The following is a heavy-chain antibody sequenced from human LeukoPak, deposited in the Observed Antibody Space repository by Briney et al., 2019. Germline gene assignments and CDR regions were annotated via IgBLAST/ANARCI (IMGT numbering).Heavy chain of an antibody. CDR1: GFTFSSYG. D-gene: IGHD3-22*01. CDR2: IRYDGSNK. Sequence: PGGSLRLSCAASGFTFSSYGMHWVRQAPGKGLEWVAFIRYDGSNKYYADSVKGRFTISRDNAKNTLYLQMNSLRAEDTAVYYCARAQGIYYDSSGYYSLQHWGQGTLVTVSS. V-gene: IGHV3-30*02. J-gene: IGHJ1*01. CDR3: ARAQGIYYDSSGYYSLQH.